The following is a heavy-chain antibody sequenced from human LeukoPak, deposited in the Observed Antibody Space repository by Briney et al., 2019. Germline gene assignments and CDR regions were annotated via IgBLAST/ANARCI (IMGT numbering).Heavy chain of an antibody. D-gene: IGHD2-21*01. Sequence: GGSLRLSCAASGFTFSSYGMHWVRQAPGKGLEWVAFIRYDGSNKYYADSVKGRFTISRDNSKNTLYLQMNSLRAEDTAVYYCAEDDGGAYLDGMDVWGQGTTVTVSS. J-gene: IGHJ6*02. CDR3: AEDDGGAYLDGMDV. CDR1: GFTFSSYG. CDR2: IRYDGSNK. V-gene: IGHV3-30*02.